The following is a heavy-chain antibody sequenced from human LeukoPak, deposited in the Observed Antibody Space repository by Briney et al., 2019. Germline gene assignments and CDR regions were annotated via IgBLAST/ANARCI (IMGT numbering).Heavy chain of an antibody. D-gene: IGHD2-2*01. CDR3: ARAVLLGFCSSISCSSFDS. V-gene: IGHV3-11*01. CDR1: GFPFSDYY. J-gene: IGHJ4*02. CDR2: ISSSGSTM. Sequence: GGSLRRSCAASGFPFSDYYMSWIRQAPGKRLEWVSYISSSGSTMYYADSVKGRFTISRDNAKSSLYLQMNSLRAEDTALYYCARAVLLGFCSSISCSSFDSWGQGTLVTVSS.